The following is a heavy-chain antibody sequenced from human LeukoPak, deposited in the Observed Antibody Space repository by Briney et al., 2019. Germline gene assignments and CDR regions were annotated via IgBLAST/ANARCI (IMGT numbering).Heavy chain of an antibody. CDR1: GGSISSGGYS. J-gene: IGHJ5*02. D-gene: IGHD2-2*01. Sequence: PSQTLSLTCAVSGGSISSGGYSWSWIRQPPGKGLEWIGYIYHSGSTYYNPSLKSRVTISVDRSKNQFSLKLSSVTAADTAVYYCASAYCSSTSCSFDHWGQGTLVTVSS. CDR2: IYHSGST. V-gene: IGHV4-30-2*01. CDR3: ASAYCSSTSCSFDH.